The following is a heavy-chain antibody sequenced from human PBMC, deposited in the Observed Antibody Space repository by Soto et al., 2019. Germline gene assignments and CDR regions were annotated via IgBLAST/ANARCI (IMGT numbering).Heavy chain of an antibody. CDR3: ARDDIVVVPAAIGWFDP. D-gene: IGHD2-2*01. V-gene: IGHV4-59*01. CDR1: GGSISSYY. J-gene: IGHJ5*02. Sequence: SETLSLTCTVSGGSISSYYWSWIRQPPGKGLEWIGYIYYSGSTNYNPSLKSRVTISVDTSKNQFSLKMSSVTAADTAVYYCARDDIVVVPAAIGWFDPWGQGTWGTVSS. CDR2: IYYSGST.